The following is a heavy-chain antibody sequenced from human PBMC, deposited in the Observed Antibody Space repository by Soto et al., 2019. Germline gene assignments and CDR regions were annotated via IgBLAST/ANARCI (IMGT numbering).Heavy chain of an antibody. J-gene: IGHJ4*02. Sequence: SETLSLTCAVYGGSFSGYYWSWIRQPPGKGLEWIGEINHSGSTNYNPSLKSRVTISVDTSKNQFSLKLSSVTAADTAVYYCARGVGYSGVDYWGQGTLVTVSS. CDR1: GGSFSGYY. CDR2: INHSGST. V-gene: IGHV4-34*01. CDR3: ARGVGYSGVDY. D-gene: IGHD2-15*01.